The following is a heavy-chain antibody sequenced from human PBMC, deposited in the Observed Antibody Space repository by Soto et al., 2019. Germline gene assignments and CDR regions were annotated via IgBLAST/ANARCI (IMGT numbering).Heavy chain of an antibody. CDR2: INSDGSST. CDR3: ARVYEGFGYKNYYYYGMDV. Sequence: LRLSCAASGFTFSSYWMHWVRQAPGKGLVWVSRINSDGSSTSYADSVKGRFTISRDNAKNTLYLQMNSLRAEDTAVYYCARVYEGFGYKNYYYYGMDVWGQGTTVTVSS. CDR1: GFTFSSYW. V-gene: IGHV3-74*01. J-gene: IGHJ6*02. D-gene: IGHD3-10*01.